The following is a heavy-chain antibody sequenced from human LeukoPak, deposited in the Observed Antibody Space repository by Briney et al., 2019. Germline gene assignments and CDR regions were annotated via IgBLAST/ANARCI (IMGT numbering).Heavy chain of an antibody. D-gene: IGHD6-19*01. Sequence: GGSLRLSCAASGFTVSSNYMSWVRQAPGKGLEWVSVIYSGGSTYYADSEKGRFTISRDNSKNTLYLQMNSLRAEDTAVYYCARVVAVAGADYWGQGTLVTVPS. CDR1: GFTVSSNY. J-gene: IGHJ4*02. V-gene: IGHV3-53*01. CDR2: IYSGGST. CDR3: ARVVAVAGADY.